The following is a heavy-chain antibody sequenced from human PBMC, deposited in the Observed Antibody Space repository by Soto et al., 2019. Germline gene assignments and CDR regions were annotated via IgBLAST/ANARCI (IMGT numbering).Heavy chain of an antibody. J-gene: IGHJ6*02. Sequence: QVQLVQSGAELKKPGSSVKVSCKASGGSFRRYAISWVRQAPGQGLEWMGGILPIFGSPSHAQKFQGRVTITADESANPIYLELTSLTSDDTAMYYCVFGDCTSTSCSYYFYGLDVWGQGTTVTVSS. V-gene: IGHV1-69*01. CDR2: ILPIFGSP. CDR3: VFGDCTSTSCSYYFYGLDV. CDR1: GGSFRRYA. D-gene: IGHD2-2*01.